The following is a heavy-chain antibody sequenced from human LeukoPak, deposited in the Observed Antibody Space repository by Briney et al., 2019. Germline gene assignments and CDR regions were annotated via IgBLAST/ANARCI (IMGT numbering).Heavy chain of an antibody. D-gene: IGHD3-16*01. J-gene: IGHJ4*02. CDR1: GFTFSNAW. Sequence: GGSLRLSCAASGFTFSNAWMSWVRQAPGKGLEWVSSISSSSSYIYYADSVKGRFTISRDNAKNSLYLQMNSLRAEDTAVYYCARADRLGAALLASFDYWGQGTLVTVSS. CDR2: ISSSSSYI. V-gene: IGHV3-21*01. CDR3: ARADRLGAALLASFDY.